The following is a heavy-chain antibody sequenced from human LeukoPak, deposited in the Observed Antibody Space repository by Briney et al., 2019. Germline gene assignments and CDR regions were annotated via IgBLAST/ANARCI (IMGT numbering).Heavy chain of an antibody. CDR1: GFTVSSNY. CDR2: FYSGGST. V-gene: IGHV3-66*01. J-gene: IGHJ3*02. CDR3: AREKIGYPDAFDI. D-gene: IGHD5-18*01. Sequence: PGGSLRLSCAASGFTVSSNYMSWVRQAPGKGLEWVSVFYSGGSTYYADSVKGRFTISRDNSKNSLYLQMNSLRVENTAVYYCAREKIGYPDAFDIWGQGKMVTASS.